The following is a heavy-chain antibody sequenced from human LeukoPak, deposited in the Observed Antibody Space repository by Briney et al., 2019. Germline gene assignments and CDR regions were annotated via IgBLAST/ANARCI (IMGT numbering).Heavy chain of an antibody. V-gene: IGHV5-51*01. J-gene: IGHJ5*02. CDR2: IYPGDSDT. Sequence: GESLKISCKGSGYSFTSYWIGWVRQMPGKGLEWMEIIYPGDSDTRYSPSFQGQVTISADKSISTAYLQWSSLKASDTAMYYCARRALGYCSSTSCYAHWFDPWGQGTLVTVSS. CDR3: ARRALGYCSSTSCYAHWFDP. CDR1: GYSFTSYW. D-gene: IGHD2-2*01.